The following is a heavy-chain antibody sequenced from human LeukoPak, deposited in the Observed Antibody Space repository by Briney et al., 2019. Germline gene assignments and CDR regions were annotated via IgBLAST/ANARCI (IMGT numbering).Heavy chain of an antibody. V-gene: IGHV3-23*01. D-gene: IGHD2-15*01. J-gene: IGHJ6*03. CDR1: GFTLSIYG. CDR3: ARPLVAATPWSYYMDV. Sequence: PGGSLRLSCAASGFTLSIYGMSWVRQAPGKGLEWVSGISGSGGSTYYADSVKGRFTISRDNAKNSLYLQMNSLRAEDTAVYYCARPLVAATPWSYYMDVWGKGTTVTVSS. CDR2: ISGSGGST.